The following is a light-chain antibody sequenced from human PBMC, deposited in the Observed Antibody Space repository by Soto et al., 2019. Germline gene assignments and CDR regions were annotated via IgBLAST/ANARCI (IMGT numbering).Light chain of an antibody. Sequence: QSVLTQPASVSGSPGQSITISCTGNSSDVGGYNYVSWYQQHPGKAPKLMIYEVSNRPSGVSNRFSGSKSGNTASLTISGLQAEDEADYYCSSYTSSSTLVFGTGTKLTVL. CDR2: EVS. J-gene: IGLJ1*01. V-gene: IGLV2-14*01. CDR1: SSDVGGYNY. CDR3: SSYTSSSTLV.